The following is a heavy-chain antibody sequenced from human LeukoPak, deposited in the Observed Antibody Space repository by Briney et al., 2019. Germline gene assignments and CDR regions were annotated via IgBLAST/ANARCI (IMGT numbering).Heavy chain of an antibody. V-gene: IGHV4-59*01. J-gene: IGHJ6*02. CDR2: IYYSGST. D-gene: IGHD6-13*01. Sequence: SETLSLTCTVSGGSISSYYWSWIRQPPGKGLEWIGYIYYSGSTNYNPSLKSRVTISVDTSKNQFSLKLSSVTAADTAVYYCARDKEVGQSGGSSWFYYYGMDVWGQGTTVTVSS. CDR1: GGSISSYY. CDR3: ARDKEVGQSGGSSWFYYYGMDV.